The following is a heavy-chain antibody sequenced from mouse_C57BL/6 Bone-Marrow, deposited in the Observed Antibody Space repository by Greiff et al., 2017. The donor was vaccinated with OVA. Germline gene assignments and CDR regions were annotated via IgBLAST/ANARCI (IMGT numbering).Heavy chain of an antibody. V-gene: IGHV1-50*01. D-gene: IGHD3-3*01. CDR3: ARGGGRFDY. Sequence: QVQLQQPGAELVKPGASVKLSCKASGYTFTSYWMQWVKQRPGQGLEWIGEIDPSDSYTHYNQKFKGKATLTVDTSSRTAYLQLSSLTSEDSAVYYCARGGGRFDYWGQGTTLTVSS. CDR2: IDPSDSYT. CDR1: GYTFTSYW. J-gene: IGHJ2*01.